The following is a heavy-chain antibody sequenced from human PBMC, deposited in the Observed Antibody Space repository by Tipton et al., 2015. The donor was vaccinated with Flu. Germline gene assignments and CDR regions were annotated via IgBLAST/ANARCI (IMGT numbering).Heavy chain of an antibody. V-gene: IGHV4-59*01. CDR1: GGSISSYY. Sequence: TLSLTCTVSGGSISSYYWSWIRQPPRKGLEWIGYIYYSGSTNYNPSLKSRVTISVDTSKNQFSLKLSSVTAADTAVYYCARGAPRRIAVAGPHYFDYWGQGTLVTVSS. D-gene: IGHD6-19*01. CDR2: IYYSGST. J-gene: IGHJ4*02. CDR3: ARGAPRRIAVAGPHYFDY.